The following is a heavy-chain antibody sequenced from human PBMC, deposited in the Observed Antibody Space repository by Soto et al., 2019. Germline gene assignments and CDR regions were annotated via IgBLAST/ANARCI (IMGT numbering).Heavy chain of an antibody. J-gene: IGHJ4*02. CDR3: ASTWSGYYYFDS. CDR2: VSFDGVTK. Sequence: PGGSLRLSCAASGFTFSSYSIHWVRQAPGKGLEWVAVVSFDGVTKRYAESVKGRFTVSRDNSKNTLYLQMNSLRVEDTAVYYCASTWSGYYYFDSWGQGTLVTVSS. D-gene: IGHD3-3*01. CDR1: GFTFSSYS. V-gene: IGHV3-30*03.